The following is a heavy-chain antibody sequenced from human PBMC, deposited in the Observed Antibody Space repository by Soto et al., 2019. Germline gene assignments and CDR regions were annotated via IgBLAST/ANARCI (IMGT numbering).Heavy chain of an antibody. CDR3: ASRPHHDYGDYY. J-gene: IGHJ4*02. D-gene: IGHD4-17*01. CDR2: IYSGGST. CDR1: GFTVSSNY. Sequence: GGSLRLSYAASGFTVSSNYMSWVRQAPGKGLEWVSVIYSGGSTYYADSVKGRFTISRDNSKNTLYLQMNSLRAEDTAVYYCASRPHHDYGDYYWGQGTLVTVSS. V-gene: IGHV3-66*01.